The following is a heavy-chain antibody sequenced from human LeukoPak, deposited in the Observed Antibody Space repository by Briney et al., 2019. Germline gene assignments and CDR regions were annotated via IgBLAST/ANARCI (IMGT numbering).Heavy chain of an antibody. Sequence: PSETLSLTCTVSGGSVSSGSYYWSWIRQPPGKGLEWIGYIYYSGSTNYNPSLKSRVTISVDTSKNQFSLKLSSVTAADTAMYYCARVRGSGSYKNFDCWGQGTLVTVSS. D-gene: IGHD3-10*01. CDR2: IYYSGST. J-gene: IGHJ4*02. V-gene: IGHV4-61*01. CDR1: GGSVSSGSYY. CDR3: ARVRGSGSYKNFDC.